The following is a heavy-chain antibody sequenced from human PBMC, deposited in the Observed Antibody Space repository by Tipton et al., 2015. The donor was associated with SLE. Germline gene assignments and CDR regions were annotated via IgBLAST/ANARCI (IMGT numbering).Heavy chain of an antibody. D-gene: IGHD1-26*01. CDR3: ARVSGSYLYYYSYYYMDV. Sequence: LRLSCAVYGGSFSGYYWSWIRQPPGKGLEWIGEINHSGSTTYNPSLKSRVTISVDTSKNQFSLKLSSVTAADTAVYFCARVSGSYLYYYSYYYMDVWGKGTTVTVSS. J-gene: IGHJ6*03. CDR2: INHSGST. CDR1: GGSFSGYY. V-gene: IGHV4-34*01.